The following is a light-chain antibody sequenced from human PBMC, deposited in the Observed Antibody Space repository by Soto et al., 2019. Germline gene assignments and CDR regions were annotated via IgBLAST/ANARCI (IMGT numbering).Light chain of an antibody. CDR2: DDS. V-gene: IGLV3-21*02. CDR3: QVWDTSPDHVI. J-gene: IGLJ2*01. CDR1: DIEGRV. Sequence: SYELTQAPSMSVAPGQTATITCGGSDIEGRVVHWYQQEPGQAPVLVVFDDSVRPSGIPERFSGASSGNTATLTITRVEAGDEADYYCQVWDTSPDHVIFGGGTKLTVL.